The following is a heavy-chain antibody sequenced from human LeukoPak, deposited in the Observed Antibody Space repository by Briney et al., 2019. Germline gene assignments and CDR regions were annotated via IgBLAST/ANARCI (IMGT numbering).Heavy chain of an antibody. CDR3: ARDGHSGKVFDC. V-gene: IGHV3-23*01. D-gene: IGHD5-12*01. CDR2: ISGSGAGT. J-gene: IGHJ4*02. CDR1: GFTLSNYA. Sequence: GGSLRLSCAASGFTLSNYAMSWVRQAPGKGLEWVSAISGSGAGTYYADSVEGRFTISRDSSKNTVYLQMNSLRAEDTAVYYCARDGHSGKVFDCWGQGTLVTVSS.